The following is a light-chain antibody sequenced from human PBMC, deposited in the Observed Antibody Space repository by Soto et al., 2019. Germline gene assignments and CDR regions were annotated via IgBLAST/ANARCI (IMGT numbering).Light chain of an antibody. CDR2: GAS. Sequence: EIVITQSPVTLSVSPGERAALCCRPSQSISSNLAWYQQKPGQTPRLLIFGASTRATDIPARFSGSGSGTEFTLTISSLQSEDFAVYYCQHYNNWPLTFGGGTKVDIK. CDR3: QHYNNWPLT. J-gene: IGKJ4*01. CDR1: QSISSN. V-gene: IGKV3-15*01.